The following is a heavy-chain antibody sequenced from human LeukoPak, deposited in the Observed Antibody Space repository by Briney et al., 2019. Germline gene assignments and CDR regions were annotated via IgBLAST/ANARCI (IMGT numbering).Heavy chain of an antibody. D-gene: IGHD6-6*01. CDR2: ISSSSSTI. J-gene: IGHJ4*02. V-gene: IGHV3-48*01. CDR3: ARDPDYSSSGF. Sequence: PGGSLRLSCAASGFTFSSYSMNWVRQAPGKGLEWVSYISSSSSTIYYADSVKGRFTISRDNAKNSRYLQMNSLRAEDTAVYYCARDPDYSSSGFWGQGTLVTVSS. CDR1: GFTFSSYS.